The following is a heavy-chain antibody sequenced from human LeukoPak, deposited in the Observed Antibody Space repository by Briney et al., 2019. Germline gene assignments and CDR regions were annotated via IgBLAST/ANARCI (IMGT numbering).Heavy chain of an antibody. D-gene: IGHD3-3*01. CDR1: GFTFSSSG. Sequence: GRSLRLSCAASGFTFSSSGMHWVRQAPGKGLEWVAVIWYDGSNKYYADSVKGRLTISRENSKTPLYLQRNSLRAEDTAVYYCARDFDFWSGYGDAFEIWGQRTMVTVSS. V-gene: IGHV3-33*01. CDR2: IWYDGSNK. CDR3: ARDFDFWSGYGDAFEI. J-gene: IGHJ3*02.